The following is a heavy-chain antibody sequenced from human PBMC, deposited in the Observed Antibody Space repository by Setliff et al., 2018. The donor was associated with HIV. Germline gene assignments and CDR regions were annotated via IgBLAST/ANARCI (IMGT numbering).Heavy chain of an antibody. Sequence: SETLSLTCTVSGDFFSSDYYWGWIRQSPVKGLEWIGYIYYSGSTYYNPSLKSRVTISVDTSKNQFSLKLSSVTAADTAVYYCARWATPHSFDYWGQGTMVTVSS. CDR1: GDFFSSDYY. CDR2: IYYSGST. V-gene: IGHV4-38-2*02. J-gene: IGHJ4*03. CDR3: ARWATPHSFDY. D-gene: IGHD5-12*01.